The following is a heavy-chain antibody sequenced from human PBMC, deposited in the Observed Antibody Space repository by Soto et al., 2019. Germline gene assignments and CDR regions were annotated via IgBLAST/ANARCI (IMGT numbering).Heavy chain of an antibody. CDR3: ASSPNYFFWGGQPSYNGMDV. Sequence: TLXLTCTVSGGSVSGGSHYWSWVRQSPGKGLEWIGYIYNSGITKYNATLKSRVTISVDTSKNQFSLRLISVTAADTAVYFCASSPNYFFWGGQPSYNGMDVWGPGTTVTVSS. CDR1: GGSVSGGSHY. CDR2: IYNSGIT. D-gene: IGHD3-3*01. V-gene: IGHV4-61*01. J-gene: IGHJ6*02.